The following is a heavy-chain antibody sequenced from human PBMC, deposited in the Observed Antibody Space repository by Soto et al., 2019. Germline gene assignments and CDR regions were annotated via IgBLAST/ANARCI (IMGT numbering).Heavy chain of an antibody. CDR1: GGSISSGDYY. Sequence: SETLSLTCTVSGGSISSGDYYWSWIRQPPGKGLEWIGHIYYSGSTYYNPSLKSRVTISVDTSKNQFSLKLSSVTAADTAVYYCARGHLRYCSGGSCYPAAFDIWGQGTMVTVSS. V-gene: IGHV4-30-4*01. CDR2: IYYSGST. J-gene: IGHJ3*02. CDR3: ARGHLRYCSGGSCYPAAFDI. D-gene: IGHD2-15*01.